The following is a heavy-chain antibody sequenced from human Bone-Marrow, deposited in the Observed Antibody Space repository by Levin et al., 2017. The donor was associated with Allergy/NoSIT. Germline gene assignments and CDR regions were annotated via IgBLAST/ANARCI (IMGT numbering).Heavy chain of an antibody. Sequence: PGGSLRLSCTVSGFTFSDYGMSWVRQAPGKGLEWVGFIRSQGSGGTTEYAASVKGRFTISRDDSKSVAYLQMDSLKTEDTAMYYCTAATASPWGQGTQVTVSS. D-gene: IGHD6-25*01. CDR3: TAATASP. CDR2: IRSQGSGGTT. V-gene: IGHV3-49*04. J-gene: IGHJ1*01. CDR1: GFTFSDYG.